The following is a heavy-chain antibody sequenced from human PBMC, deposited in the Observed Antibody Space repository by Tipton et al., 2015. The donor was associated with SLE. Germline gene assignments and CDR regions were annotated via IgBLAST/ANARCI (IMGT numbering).Heavy chain of an antibody. V-gene: IGHV1-8*01. J-gene: IGHJ3*02. CDR1: GYTFRSHD. D-gene: IGHD5-12*01. CDR3: ARGRPPWRTFDI. CDR2: MNPDSGHT. Sequence: QLVQSGAEVKKPGASVKVSCKASGYTFRSHDISWIRQASGQGLEWMGWMNPDSGHTGYAQKFQGRVTMTTKPSINTAFMELSSLTSEDTAVYYCARGRPPWRTFDIWGQGTKVTVSS.